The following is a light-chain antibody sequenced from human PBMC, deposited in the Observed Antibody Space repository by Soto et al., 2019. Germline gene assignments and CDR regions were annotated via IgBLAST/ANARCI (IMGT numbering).Light chain of an antibody. CDR3: QAYDNDLRVWV. CDR1: SSNFGAGHD. J-gene: IGLJ3*02. Sequence: QPVLTQPPSVSGAPGQRVTISCTGSSSNFGAGHDVHWYQQVPGTAPKLLIYSDLNRPSGVPARFSGSRSGTSVSLAITGLQAEDEADYYCQAYDNDLRVWVFGGGTKLPVL. V-gene: IGLV1-40*01. CDR2: SDL.